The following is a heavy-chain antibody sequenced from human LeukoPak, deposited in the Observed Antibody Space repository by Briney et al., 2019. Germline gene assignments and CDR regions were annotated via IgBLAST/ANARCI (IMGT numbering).Heavy chain of an antibody. Sequence: GASVNVSCKASVYTFTSYAISWVRQAPGQGLEWMGWISAYNGNTNYAQKLQGRVTMTTDTSTSTAYMELRSLRSDDTAVNHCARDYYGSSGYPPGGYYFDYWGQGTLVTVSS. V-gene: IGHV1-18*01. CDR1: VYTFTSYA. D-gene: IGHD3-22*01. J-gene: IGHJ4*02. CDR3: ARDYYGSSGYPPGGYYFDY. CDR2: ISAYNGNT.